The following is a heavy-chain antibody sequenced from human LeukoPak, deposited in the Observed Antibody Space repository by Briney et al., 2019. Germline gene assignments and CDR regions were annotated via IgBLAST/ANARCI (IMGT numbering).Heavy chain of an antibody. V-gene: IGHV3-23*01. CDR1: GLTFSSYA. Sequence: GGSLRLSCAASGLTFSSYAMSWVRQAPGKGLEWVSAISGSGGSTYYADSVKGRFTISRDNSKNTLYLQMNSLRAEDTVVYYCAKAGMVRGVIEYYFDYWGQGTLVTVSS. CDR2: ISGSGGST. J-gene: IGHJ4*02. CDR3: AKAGMVRGVIEYYFDY. D-gene: IGHD3-10*01.